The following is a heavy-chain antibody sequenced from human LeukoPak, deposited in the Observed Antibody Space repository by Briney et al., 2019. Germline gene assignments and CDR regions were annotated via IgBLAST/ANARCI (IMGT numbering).Heavy chain of an antibody. CDR1: GYTFTSYG. J-gene: IGHJ5*02. Sequence: ASVKVSCKASGYTFTSYGISWVRQAPGQGLEWMGWINTDTRNPTYAQGFTGRFVFSLDTSVSTAYLQISSLKAEDTAVYFCARTYYYGSGSYKIDAWGQGTLVTVSS. D-gene: IGHD3-10*01. CDR3: ARTYYYGSGSYKIDA. V-gene: IGHV7-4-1*02. CDR2: INTDTRNP.